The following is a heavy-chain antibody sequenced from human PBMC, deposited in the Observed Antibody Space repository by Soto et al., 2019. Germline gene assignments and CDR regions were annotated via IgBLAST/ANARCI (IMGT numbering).Heavy chain of an antibody. D-gene: IGHD1-7*01. J-gene: IGHJ6*02. CDR3: AKEHRITGTIPNYYGMDV. CDR1: GFTFDDYA. Sequence: GGSLRLSCAASGFTFDDYAMHWVRQAPGKGLEWVSGISWNSGSIGYADSVKGRFTISRDNAKNSLYLQMNSLRAEDTALYYCAKEHRITGTIPNYYGMDVWGQGTTVTVSS. V-gene: IGHV3-9*01. CDR2: ISWNSGSI.